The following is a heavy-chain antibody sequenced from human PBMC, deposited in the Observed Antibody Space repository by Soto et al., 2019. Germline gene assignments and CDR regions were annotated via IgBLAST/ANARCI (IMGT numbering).Heavy chain of an antibody. CDR3: ARVGVVPAAPRLRWFDT. CDR1: GGSFSGYY. CDR2: INHSGST. J-gene: IGHJ5*02. V-gene: IGHV4-34*01. Sequence: QVQLQQWGAGLLKPSETLSLTCAVYGGSFSGYYWSWIRQPPGKGLEWIGEINHSGSTNYNPSLKSLVTISVDTSKNQFSLKLSSVTAADTAVYYCARVGVVPAAPRLRWFDTWGKGTLVTVSS. D-gene: IGHD2-2*01.